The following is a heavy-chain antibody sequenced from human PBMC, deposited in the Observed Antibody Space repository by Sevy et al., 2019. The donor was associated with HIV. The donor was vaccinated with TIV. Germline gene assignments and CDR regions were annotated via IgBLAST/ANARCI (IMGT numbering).Heavy chain of an antibody. D-gene: IGHD2-21*01. CDR3: VKEGGGEGGDH. V-gene: IGHV3-30*02. J-gene: IGHJ4*02. CDR1: GFSYSSYG. CDR2: IQYDGSNK. Sequence: GGSLRLSCAASGFSYSSYGMHWVRQAPGKGLEWVAYIQYDGSNKDYVDSVKGRFTISRDNSKNTLDLQMNSLRVEDTAVYYCVKEGGGEGGDHWGQGTLVTVS.